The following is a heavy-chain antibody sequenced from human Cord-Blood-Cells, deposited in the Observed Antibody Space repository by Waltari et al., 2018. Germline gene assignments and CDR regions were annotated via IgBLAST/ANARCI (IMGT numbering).Heavy chain of an antibody. V-gene: IGHV1-2*02. D-gene: IGHD3-3*01. Sequence: QVQLVQSGAEVKKPGASMKVSCKASGYTFTGYYMHWVRLAPGQGLEWMGWINPNSGGTNYAQKFQGRVTMTRDTSISTAYMELSRLRSDDTAVYYCARDSSYDFWSGDAFDIWGQGTMVTVSS. CDR1: GYTFTGYY. CDR3: ARDSSYDFWSGDAFDI. J-gene: IGHJ3*02. CDR2: INPNSGGT.